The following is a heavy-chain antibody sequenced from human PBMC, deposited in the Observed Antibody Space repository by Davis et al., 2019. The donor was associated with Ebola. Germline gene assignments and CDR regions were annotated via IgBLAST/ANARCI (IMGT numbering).Heavy chain of an antibody. V-gene: IGHV1-18*04. J-gene: IGHJ6*02. Sequence: ASVKVSCKASGYTFTSYGISWVRQAPGQGLEWMGWISAYNGNTNYAQKLQGRVTMTTDTSTSTAYMELRSLRSDDTAVYYCARCPVAATDYYYYGMDVWGQGTTVTVSS. D-gene: IGHD2-15*01. CDR2: ISAYNGNT. CDR1: GYTFTSYG. CDR3: ARCPVAATDYYYYGMDV.